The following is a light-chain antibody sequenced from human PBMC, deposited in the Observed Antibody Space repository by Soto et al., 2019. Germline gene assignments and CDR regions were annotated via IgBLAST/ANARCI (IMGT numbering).Light chain of an antibody. CDR2: DAS. J-gene: IGKJ4*01. CDR3: QQFNV. CDR1: QGIGGA. Sequence: AIQLTQSPSSLSASVGDRVTITCRASQGIGGALAWYQQKPGKAPKLLIYDASSLESGVPSRFSGSGSGTDFTLTISSLQPEDFATYYCQQFNVFGGGTKVDSK. V-gene: IGKV1-13*02.